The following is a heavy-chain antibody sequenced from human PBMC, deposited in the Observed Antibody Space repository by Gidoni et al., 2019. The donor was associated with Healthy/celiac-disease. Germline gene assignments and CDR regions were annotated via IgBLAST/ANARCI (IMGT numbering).Heavy chain of an antibody. CDR2: IRSSVSTI. V-gene: IGHV3-48*03. J-gene: IGHJ3*02. CDR1: GFTFRRSE. Sequence: EVQLVESGGGLVQQGGSLRLSCAASGFTFRRSELHWVRQAPGKGLGWFSYIRSSVSTIYYADSVKGRFTISRDNAKNSLYLQMNSLRAEDTAVYYCASKDGYYYGGDAFYIWGQGTMVTFSS. D-gene: IGHD3-22*01. CDR3: ASKDGYYYGGDAFYI.